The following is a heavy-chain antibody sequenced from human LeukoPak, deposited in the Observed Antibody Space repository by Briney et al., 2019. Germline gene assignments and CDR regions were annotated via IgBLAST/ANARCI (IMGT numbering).Heavy chain of an antibody. CDR1: LFTLRNYS. D-gene: IGHD6-13*01. Sequence: PRRSLTLSCAHSLFTLRNYSMHWLRQAPAKGLEWVAVISDYVSNKYYADSVKGRFTISRDNSKNTLYLQMNSLRAEDTAVYYCAREDYSSRWYSFFDYWGQGTLVTVSS. J-gene: IGHJ4*02. CDR3: AREDYSSRWYSFFDY. CDR2: ISDYVSNK. V-gene: IGHV3-30-3*01.